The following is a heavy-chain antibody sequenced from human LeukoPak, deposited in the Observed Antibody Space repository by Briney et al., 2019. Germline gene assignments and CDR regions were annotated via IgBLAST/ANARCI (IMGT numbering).Heavy chain of an antibody. CDR2: INAGNGNT. CDR1: GYTFISYA. V-gene: IGHV1-3*01. CDR3: ARELLWFGELFWDRYYFDY. D-gene: IGHD3-10*01. Sequence: ASVKVSCKASGYTFISYAMHWVRQAPGQRLEWMGWINAGNGNTKYSQKFQGRGAITRDTSASTAYMELSSLRSEDTAVYYCARELLWFGELFWDRYYFDYWGQGTLVTVSS. J-gene: IGHJ4*02.